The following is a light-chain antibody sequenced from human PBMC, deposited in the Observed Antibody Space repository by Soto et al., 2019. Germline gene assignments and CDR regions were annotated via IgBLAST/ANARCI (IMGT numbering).Light chain of an antibody. CDR2: AAS. Sequence: DIQLTQSPSFLSASVGDRVTITCRASQGISSYLAWYQQKPGKAPKLLIYAASTLQSGVPSRFSGSGSGTVFPLTSSRLQADVFANYCCQLANSFPVTFGPGTKVDIK. V-gene: IGKV1-9*01. CDR3: QLANSFPVT. CDR1: QGISSY. J-gene: IGKJ3*01.